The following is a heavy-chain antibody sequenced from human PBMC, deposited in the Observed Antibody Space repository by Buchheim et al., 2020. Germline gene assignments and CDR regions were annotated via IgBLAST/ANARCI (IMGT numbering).Heavy chain of an antibody. Sequence: QLQLQESGSGLVKPSQTLSLTCAVSGGSISSGGYSWSWIRQPPGKGLEWIGYIYHSGSTYYNPSLKSRVTISVDRSKNQFSSKLSSVTAAETAVYYCARRVTIGSNWCDPWGQGTL. CDR2: IYHSGST. CDR1: GGSISSGGYS. D-gene: IGHD3-3*01. CDR3: ARRVTIGSNWCDP. J-gene: IGHJ5*02. V-gene: IGHV4-30-2*01.